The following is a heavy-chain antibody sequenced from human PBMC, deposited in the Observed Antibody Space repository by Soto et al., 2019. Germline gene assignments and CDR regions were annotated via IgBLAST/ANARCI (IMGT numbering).Heavy chain of an antibody. Sequence: GGSLRLSCAASGFTFSGSAMHWVRQASGKGLEWVGRIRSKANSYATAYAASVKGRFTISRDDSKNTAYLQMNSLKTEDTAVYYCTRHGDYYDSSGYYFPHGMDVWGQGTTVTVSS. CDR2: IRSKANSYAT. J-gene: IGHJ6*02. V-gene: IGHV3-73*01. CDR3: TRHGDYYDSSGYYFPHGMDV. D-gene: IGHD3-22*01. CDR1: GFTFSGSA.